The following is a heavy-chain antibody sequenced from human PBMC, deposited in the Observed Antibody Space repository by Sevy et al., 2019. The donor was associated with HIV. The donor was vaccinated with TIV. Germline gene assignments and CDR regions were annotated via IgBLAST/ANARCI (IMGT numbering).Heavy chain of an antibody. V-gene: IGHV3-9*01. CDR1: GFTFDDYA. J-gene: IGHJ3*02. CDR3: AKMHAGNNWNARRTNAFDI. CDR2: ISWNSGSI. D-gene: IGHD1-20*01. Sequence: GGSLRLSCAASGFTFDDYAMHWVRQAPGKGLEWVSGISWNSGSIGYADSVKGRFTISRDNAKNSLYLQMNSLRAEDTALYYCAKMHAGNNWNARRTNAFDIWDQGTMVTVSS.